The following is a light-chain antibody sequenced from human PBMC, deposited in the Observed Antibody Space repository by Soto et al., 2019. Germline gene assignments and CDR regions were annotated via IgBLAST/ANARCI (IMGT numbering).Light chain of an antibody. V-gene: IGKV1-5*03. CDR3: QQLFDSPIT. J-gene: IGKJ5*01. Sequence: DIQMTQYPSTLSASVGDGVTITCRASQSISSWLAWYQQKPGKAPKLLIYKASSLESGVPSRFSGSGSGTEFTLTISSLQPDDFATYYCQQLFDSPITFGQGTRLEIK. CDR1: QSISSW. CDR2: KAS.